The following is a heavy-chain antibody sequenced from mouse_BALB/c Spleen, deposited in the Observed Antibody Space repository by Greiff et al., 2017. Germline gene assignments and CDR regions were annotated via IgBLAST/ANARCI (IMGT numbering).Heavy chain of an antibody. Sequence: QVQLQQSGPGLVQPSQSLSITCTVSGFSLTSYGVHWVRQSPGKGLEWLGVIWSGGSTDYNAAFISRLSISKDNSKSQVFLKMNSLQTDDTARYYCARGQIYCMDYWGQGTSVTVSS. J-gene: IGHJ4*01. CDR3: ARGQIYCMDY. D-gene: IGHD2-1*01. CDR2: IWSGGST. V-gene: IGHV2-2*01. CDR1: GFSLTSYG.